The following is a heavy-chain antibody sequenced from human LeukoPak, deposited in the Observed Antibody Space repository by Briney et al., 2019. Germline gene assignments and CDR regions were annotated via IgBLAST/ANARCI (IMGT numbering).Heavy chain of an antibody. J-gene: IGHJ3*02. D-gene: IGHD3-10*01. Sequence: GGSLRLSCAGSGFTFTSHVMSWVRQAPGKGLEWVSGISGTGGSTCYADSVKGRFTISRDNSKNTLSLQMNSLRAEDTAVYYCAKDLTVHSPGAFDIWGQGTMVTVSS. CDR2: ISGTGGST. CDR1: GFTFTSHV. V-gene: IGHV3-23*01. CDR3: AKDLTVHSPGAFDI.